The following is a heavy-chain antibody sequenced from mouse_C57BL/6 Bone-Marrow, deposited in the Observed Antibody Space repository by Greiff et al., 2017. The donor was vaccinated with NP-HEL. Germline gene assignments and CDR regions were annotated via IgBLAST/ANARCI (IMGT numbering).Heavy chain of an antibody. D-gene: IGHD1-1*01. J-gene: IGHJ2*01. V-gene: IGHV1-64*01. CDR2: IHPNSGST. Sequence: QVQLQQPGAELVKPGASVKLSCKASGYTFTSYWMHWVKQRPGQGLEWIGMIHPNSGSTNYNEKFKSKATLTVDKSSSTAYMQLSSLTSEDSAVYYGAREDYYGSSLDDWGQGTTPTVSA. CDR1: GYTFTSYW. CDR3: AREDYYGSSLDD.